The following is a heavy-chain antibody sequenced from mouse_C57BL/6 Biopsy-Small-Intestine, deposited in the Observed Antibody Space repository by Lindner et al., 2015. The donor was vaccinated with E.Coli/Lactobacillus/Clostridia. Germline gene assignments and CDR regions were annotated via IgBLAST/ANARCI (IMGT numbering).Heavy chain of an antibody. V-gene: IGHV14-4*01. CDR3: ARYGDFAWFTY. CDR1: GFNIKDDY. Sequence: VQLQESGAELVRPGASVKLSCTTSGFNIKDDYMHWVRQRPEQGLEWIGWIDPEDGETKYAPKFQDKATITTDTSSNTAYLHLSSLTSEDTAIYYCARYGDFAWFTYWGRGTLVTVSA. D-gene: IGHD2-13*01. CDR2: IDPEDGET. J-gene: IGHJ3*01.